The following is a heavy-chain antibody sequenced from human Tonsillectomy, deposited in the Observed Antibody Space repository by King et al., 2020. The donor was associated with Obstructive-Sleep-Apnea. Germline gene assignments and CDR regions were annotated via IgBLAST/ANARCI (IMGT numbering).Heavy chain of an antibody. Sequence: VQLVESGGGVVQPGRSLRLSCAASGITFSSYAMHWVRQAPGKGLEWVAVISYDGSNKYYADSVKGRFTISRDNSKNTLYLQMNSLRAEDTAVYYCARSGGPYYGMDVWGQGTTVTVSS. CDR1: GITFSSYA. J-gene: IGHJ6*02. CDR2: ISYDGSNK. CDR3: ARSGGPYYGMDV. D-gene: IGHD1-1*01. V-gene: IGHV3-30*04.